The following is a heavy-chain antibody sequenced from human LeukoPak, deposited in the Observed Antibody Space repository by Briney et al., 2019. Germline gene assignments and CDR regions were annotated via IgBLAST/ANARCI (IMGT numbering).Heavy chain of an antibody. D-gene: IGHD3-16*01. Sequence: SVNVSCKASGGSFSSYAITWVRQAPGQGLEWMGRIIPIFGTPTYARKFQGRVTITADMGSSTAYLELTSLTAEDTARYFCAKQGAVRQDYYMDVWGNGTTVTVSS. J-gene: IGHJ6*03. CDR1: GGSFSSYA. CDR2: IIPIFGTP. CDR3: AKQGAVRQDYYMDV. V-gene: IGHV1-69*06.